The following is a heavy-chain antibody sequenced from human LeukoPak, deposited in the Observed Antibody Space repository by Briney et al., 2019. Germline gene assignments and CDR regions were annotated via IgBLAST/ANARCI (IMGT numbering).Heavy chain of an antibody. CDR2: ISAYNGNT. V-gene: IGHV1-18*01. Sequence: ASVKVSCKASGYTFTSYGISWVRQAPGQGLEWMGWISAYNGNTNYAQKLQGRVTMTTDTSTSTAYMELRSLRSDDTAVYYCARGAQRILGVAILTGYPSDYWGQGTLVTVSS. CDR3: ARGAQRILGVAILTGYPSDY. D-gene: IGHD3-9*01. J-gene: IGHJ4*02. CDR1: GYTFTSYG.